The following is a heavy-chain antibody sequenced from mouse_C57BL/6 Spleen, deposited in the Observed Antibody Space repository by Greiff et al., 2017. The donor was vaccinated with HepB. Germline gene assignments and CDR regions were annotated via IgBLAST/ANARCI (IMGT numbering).Heavy chain of an antibody. CDR2: IDPEDGET. V-gene: IGHV14-2*01. CDR3: ARFYYDYDGAFDY. J-gene: IGHJ2*01. CDR1: GFNIKDYY. D-gene: IGHD2-4*01. Sequence: VQLKESGAELVKPGASVKLSCTASGFNIKDYYMHWVKQRTEQGLEWIGRIDPEDGETKYAPKFQSKATITADTSSNTAYLQLSSLTSEDTAVYYCARFYYDYDGAFDYWGQGTTLTVSS.